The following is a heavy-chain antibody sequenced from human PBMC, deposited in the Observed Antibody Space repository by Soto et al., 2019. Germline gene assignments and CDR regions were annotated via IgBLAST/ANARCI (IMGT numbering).Heavy chain of an antibody. D-gene: IGHD2-2*01. CDR2: IIPIFGTA. CDR3: ARVLGDIVVVPAAIGYYYYGMDV. CDR1: GGTFSSYA. V-gene: IGHV1-69*01. J-gene: IGHJ6*02. Sequence: QVQLVQSGAEVKKPGSSVKVSCKASGGTFSSYAISWVRQAPGQGLEWMGGIIPIFGTANYAQKFQGRVTITAGESTSTAYMELSSLRSEDTAVYYCARVLGDIVVVPAAIGYYYYGMDVWGQGTTVTVSS.